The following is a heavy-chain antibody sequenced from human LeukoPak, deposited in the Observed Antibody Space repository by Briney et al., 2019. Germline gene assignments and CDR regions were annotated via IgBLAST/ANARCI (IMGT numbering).Heavy chain of an antibody. Sequence: NSSETLSLTCTVSGGSISSGPYSWAWIRQPLGKGLEWIGYIYHSGSASYNPSLMSRLTISVDTSKNQFSLKLSSVTAADTAVYYCARHRSGWLQSSFDYWGQGTLVTVSS. J-gene: IGHJ4*02. V-gene: IGHV4-30-4*07. CDR2: IYHSGSA. D-gene: IGHD5-24*01. CDR1: GGSISSGPYS. CDR3: ARHRSGWLQSSFDY.